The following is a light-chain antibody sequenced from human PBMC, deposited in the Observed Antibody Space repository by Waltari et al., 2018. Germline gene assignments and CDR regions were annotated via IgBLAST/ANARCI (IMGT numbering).Light chain of an antibody. J-gene: IGLJ2*01. CDR3: QLWESGSDRVV. CDR1: SIGSRS. V-gene: IGLV3-21*01. CDR2: YDS. Sequence: SYVLTQPPPVSVAPGKAARIPCGGNSIGSRSLHCYKKKPGQAPLLVIYYDSDRPAGIPERISGSKSGNTATLNISRVEAGDEAAYYCQLWESGSDRVVFGGGTKLTVL.